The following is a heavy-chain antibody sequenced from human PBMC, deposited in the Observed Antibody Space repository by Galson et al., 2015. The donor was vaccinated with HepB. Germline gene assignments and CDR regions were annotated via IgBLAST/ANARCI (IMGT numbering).Heavy chain of an antibody. D-gene: IGHD2-2*01. CDR1: GGSISSYY. CDR3: ASGSTSCYAQNCWFDP. J-gene: IGHJ5*02. Sequence: SETLSLTCTVSGGSISSYYWSWIRQPPGKGLEWIGYIYYSGSTNYNPSLKSRVTISVDTSKNQFSLKLSSVTAADTAVYYCASGSTSCYAQNCWFDPWGQGTLVTVSS. CDR2: IYYSGST. V-gene: IGHV4-59*01.